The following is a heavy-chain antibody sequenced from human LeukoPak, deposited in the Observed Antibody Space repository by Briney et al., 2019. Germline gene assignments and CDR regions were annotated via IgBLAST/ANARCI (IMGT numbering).Heavy chain of an antibody. D-gene: IGHD5-24*01. CDR2: ISGSGGST. J-gene: IGHJ4*02. CDR3: ARGGWLQLRDFDY. Sequence: GGSLRLSCAASGFTFSSYAMSWVRQAPGKGLEWVSAISGSGGSTYYADSAKGRFTISRDNSKNTLYLQMNSLRAEDTAVYYCARGGWLQLRDFDYWGQGTLVTVSS. CDR1: GFTFSSYA. V-gene: IGHV3-23*01.